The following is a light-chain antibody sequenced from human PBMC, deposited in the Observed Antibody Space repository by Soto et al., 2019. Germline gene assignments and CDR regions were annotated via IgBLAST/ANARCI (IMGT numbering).Light chain of an antibody. CDR2: RND. J-gene: IGLJ2*01. Sequence: QSVLTQTPSASGIPGQRVTISCSGSHSNMGRNYVYWYQQVPGTAPKLLMYRNDVRPSGVPDRFTGSKSGTSASLAISGLRSEDEADYYCAVWDNSLNGVAFGGGTNLTVL. V-gene: IGLV1-47*01. CDR3: AVWDNSLNGVA. CDR1: HSNMGRNY.